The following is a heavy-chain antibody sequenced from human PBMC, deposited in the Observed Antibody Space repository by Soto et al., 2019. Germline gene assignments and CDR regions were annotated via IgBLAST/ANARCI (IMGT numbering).Heavy chain of an antibody. CDR1: GLTVIRIY. D-gene: IGHD2-21*01. Sequence: EVQLVESGGDLVQPGGSRSLSVAASGLTVIRIYMSWVRQAPGKGLEWVSTVYSDDSTYYADSVKGRFSISRDNSKNTLYLQMHSLRAEDTAVYYCAINSGRDWAEYFQHWGQGTLVTVSS. CDR2: VYSDDST. V-gene: IGHV3-66*01. J-gene: IGHJ1*01. CDR3: AINSGRDWAEYFQH.